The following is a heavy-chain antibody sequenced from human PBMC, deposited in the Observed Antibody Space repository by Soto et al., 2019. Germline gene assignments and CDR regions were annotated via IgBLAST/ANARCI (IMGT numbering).Heavy chain of an antibody. CDR3: ATSNWFDP. CDR1: GGSISSSSYY. CDR2: IYYSGST. V-gene: IGHV4-39*01. Sequence: QLQLQESGPGLVKPSETLSLTCTVSGGSISSSSYYWGWIRQPPGKGLEWIGYIYYSGSTNYNPSLKSRVTISVDTSKNQFSLKLNSVTAADTAVYYCATSNWFDPWGQGTLVTVSS. J-gene: IGHJ5*02.